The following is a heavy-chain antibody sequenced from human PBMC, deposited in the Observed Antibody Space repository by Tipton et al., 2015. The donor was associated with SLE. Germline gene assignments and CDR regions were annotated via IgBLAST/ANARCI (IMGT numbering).Heavy chain of an antibody. CDR2: IYTSGGT. CDR3: ARGGSVRGFSLCYFDY. J-gene: IGHJ4*02. V-gene: IGHV4-38-2*01. Sequence: TLSLTCAVSGYSISSGYYWGWIRQPPGKGLEWIGDIYTSGGTNYNPSPKSRVTISVDTSKNQFSLKLSSLTAADTAVYYCARGGSVRGFSLCYFDYWGQGTLVTVSS. D-gene: IGHD3-16*01. CDR1: GYSISSGYY.